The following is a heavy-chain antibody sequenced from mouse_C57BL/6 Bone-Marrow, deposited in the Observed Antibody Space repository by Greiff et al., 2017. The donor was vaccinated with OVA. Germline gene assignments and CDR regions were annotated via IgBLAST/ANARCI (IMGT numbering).Heavy chain of an antibody. J-gene: IGHJ2*01. CDR1: GYTFTNYW. Sequence: VQRVESGAELVRPGTSVKMSCKASGYTFTNYWIGWAKQRPGHGLEWIGDIYPGGGYTNYNEKFKGKATLTADKSSSTAYMQFSSLTSEDSAIYYCARWTYYFDYWGQGTTLTVSS. CDR2: IYPGGGYT. CDR3: ARWTYYFDY. V-gene: IGHV1-63*01.